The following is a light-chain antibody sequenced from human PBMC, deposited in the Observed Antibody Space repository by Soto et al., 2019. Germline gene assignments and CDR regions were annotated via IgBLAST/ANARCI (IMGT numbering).Light chain of an antibody. CDR2: GAS. J-gene: IGKJ4*01. Sequence: EIVMTQSPATLSVSPGERATLSCSASQSVSSKLAWYQQKPGQAPRLLIYGASTRATGIPARFSGSGSGTDFTLTISRLEPEDFAVYYCQQYVTSPLTFGGGTKVDIK. V-gene: IGKV3-15*01. CDR3: QQYVTSPLT. CDR1: QSVSSK.